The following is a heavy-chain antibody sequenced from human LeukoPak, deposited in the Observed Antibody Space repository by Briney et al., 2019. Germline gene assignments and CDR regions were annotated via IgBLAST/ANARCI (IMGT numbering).Heavy chain of an antibody. D-gene: IGHD3-16*01. CDR2: IYYSGST. CDR3: ARVGGEWTHRRYFDY. Sequence: SETLSLTCTVSGGSISSYYWSWIRQPPGKGLEWIGYIYYSGSTNYNPSLKSRVTISVDTSKNQFSLKLSSVTAADTAVYYCARVGGEWTHRRYFDYWGQGTLVTVSS. CDR1: GGSISSYY. J-gene: IGHJ4*02. V-gene: IGHV4-59*01.